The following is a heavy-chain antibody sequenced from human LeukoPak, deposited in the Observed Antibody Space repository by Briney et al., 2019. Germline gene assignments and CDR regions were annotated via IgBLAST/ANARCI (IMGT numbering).Heavy chain of an antibody. D-gene: IGHD6-13*01. CDR3: AKDPAKYSSSWYVY. CDR2: ISGSGGST. J-gene: IGHJ4*02. Sequence: GGSLRLSCAASGSTFSSNAMSWVRQAPGKGLEWVSAISGSGGSTYYADSVKGRFTISRDNSKNTLYLQMNSLRAEDTAVYYCAKDPAKYSSSWYVYWGQGTLVTVSS. V-gene: IGHV3-23*01. CDR1: GSTFSSNA.